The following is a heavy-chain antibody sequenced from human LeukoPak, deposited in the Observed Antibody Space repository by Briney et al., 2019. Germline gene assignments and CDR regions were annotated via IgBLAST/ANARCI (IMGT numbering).Heavy chain of an antibody. D-gene: IGHD4-17*01. Sequence: PGGSLRLSCAASGFTFSRYWMAWVRQAPGKGLEWVANIKQDGSEKYYVGSVKGRFTISRDNAKNSLYLQMNSLRAEDTAVYYCARDYGRDWGPGTLVTVSS. CDR3: ARDYGRD. CDR2: IKQDGSEK. CDR1: GFTFSRYW. J-gene: IGHJ4*02. V-gene: IGHV3-7*01.